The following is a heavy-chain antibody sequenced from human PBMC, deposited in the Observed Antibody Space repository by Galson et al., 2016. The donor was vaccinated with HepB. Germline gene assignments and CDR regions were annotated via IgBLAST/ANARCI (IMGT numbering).Heavy chain of an antibody. D-gene: IGHD3-22*01. Sequence: ETLSLTCTVSGGSISSSGYYWGWIRQPPGKGLEWIGSIYYSGTTYYNPSLKSRVTISLDTPKNQLSLKLRAVTAADTAIYYCARHDYDSSGYNWFDPWGQGTLVTVSS. CDR1: GGSISSSGYY. V-gene: IGHV4-39*01. CDR3: ARHDYDSSGYNWFDP. J-gene: IGHJ5*02. CDR2: IYYSGTT.